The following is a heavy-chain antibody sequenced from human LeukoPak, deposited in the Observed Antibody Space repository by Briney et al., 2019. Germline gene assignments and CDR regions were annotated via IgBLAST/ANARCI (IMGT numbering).Heavy chain of an antibody. D-gene: IGHD5-24*01. Sequence: ASVKVSCKASGGTFSNYAISWVRQAPGQGLEWMGVIIPLIGTTNSAQKFQGRLTFTADESTTTAYMELSSLTSEDTAVYFCARDGERDGSNSAAYFDPWGQGTLVTVSA. CDR1: GGTFSNYA. CDR3: ARDGERDGSNSAAYFDP. J-gene: IGHJ4*02. CDR2: IIPLIGTT. V-gene: IGHV1-69*13.